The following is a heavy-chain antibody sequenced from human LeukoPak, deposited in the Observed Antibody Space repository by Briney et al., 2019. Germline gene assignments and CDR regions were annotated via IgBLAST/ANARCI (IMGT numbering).Heavy chain of an antibody. V-gene: IGHV3-7*01. J-gene: IGHJ4*02. Sequence: GGALSLSCAASGFTFSNYWISWVRQAPGRGLEWVANIKEDGSEKYYVDSVKGRFTISRDNARNSLYLQMNSRRAEDTAVYYCASGRQLGYWGQGTLVTVSS. D-gene: IGHD6-13*01. CDR3: ASGRQLGY. CDR2: IKEDGSEK. CDR1: GFTFSNYW.